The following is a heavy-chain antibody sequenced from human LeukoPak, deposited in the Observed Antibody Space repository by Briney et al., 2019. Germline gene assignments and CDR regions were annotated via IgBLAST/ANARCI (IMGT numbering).Heavy chain of an antibody. CDR2: ISYDGSNK. J-gene: IGHJ4*02. CDR1: GFTFSNFG. V-gene: IGHV3-30*18. CDR3: AKAALPYCSGGTCYYFDY. Sequence: GGSLILSCAASGFTFSNFGMHWVRQAPGKGLEWVAVISYDGSNKYFADSVKGRFTISRDNSKNTLYLQMNSLRAEDTAVYYCAKAALPYCSGGTCYYFDYWGQGTLVTVSS. D-gene: IGHD2-15*01.